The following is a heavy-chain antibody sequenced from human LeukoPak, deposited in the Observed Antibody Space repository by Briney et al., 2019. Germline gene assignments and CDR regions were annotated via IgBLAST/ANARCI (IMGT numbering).Heavy chain of an antibody. V-gene: IGHV4-4*07. CDR1: GFSISSYY. J-gene: IGHJ4*02. CDR2: IYTSGST. D-gene: IGHD6-19*01. Sequence: SETLSLTCTVSGFSISSYYWSWIRQAAGKGLEWIGRIYTSGSTNYNPSLKSRVPMSLDTSKNQFSLKLSSVTAADTAVYYCARDYSSGWYFHDYWGQGTLVTVSS. CDR3: ARDYSSGWYFHDY.